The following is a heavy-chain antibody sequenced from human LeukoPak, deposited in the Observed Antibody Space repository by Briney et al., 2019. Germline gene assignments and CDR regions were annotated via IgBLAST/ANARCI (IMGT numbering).Heavy chain of an antibody. J-gene: IGHJ4*02. CDR2: ISASGGGT. D-gene: IGHD4-23*01. CDR1: EFIFSSYG. V-gene: IGHV3-23*01. Sequence: GGSLRLSCAASEFIFSSYGMSWVRQAPGKGLEWVSAISASGGGTYYADSVKGRFTISRDNSRNTLYLQMNSLRAEDTAIYYCAKEVTPGALLYGPFDYWGQGTLVTVSS. CDR3: AKEVTPGALLYGPFDY.